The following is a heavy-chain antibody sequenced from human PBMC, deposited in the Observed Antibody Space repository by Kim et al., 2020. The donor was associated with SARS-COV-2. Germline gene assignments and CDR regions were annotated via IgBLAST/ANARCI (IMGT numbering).Heavy chain of an antibody. Sequence: SETLSLTCTVSGGSISSYYWSWIRQPPGKGLEWIGHIFYSGSTNYNPSLKSRVTISVDTSKNQLSLKLSSVTAPDTAVYYCARGSTTPLNWFDPWGQGTLVTVSS. CDR2: IFYSGST. D-gene: IGHD4-17*01. J-gene: IGHJ5*02. CDR3: ARGSTTPLNWFDP. V-gene: IGHV4-59*13. CDR1: GGSISSYY.